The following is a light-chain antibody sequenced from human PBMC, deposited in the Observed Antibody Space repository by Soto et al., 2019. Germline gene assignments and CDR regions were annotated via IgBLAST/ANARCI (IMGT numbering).Light chain of an antibody. CDR1: SSDVGGFDH. Sequence: SALPQPASVSGSPGQSITLSCPGASSDVGGFDHVSWYQQHPGKVPRLLIYDVSSRPSGVSDRFSGSKSGNTASLTISGLQAEDEDDYYCNSFKTTNTYVFGTGTKVTVL. J-gene: IGLJ1*01. CDR3: NSFKTTNTYV. V-gene: IGLV2-14*03. CDR2: DVS.